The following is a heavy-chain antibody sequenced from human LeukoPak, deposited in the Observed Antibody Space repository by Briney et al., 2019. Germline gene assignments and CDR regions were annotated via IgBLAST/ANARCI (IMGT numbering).Heavy chain of an antibody. CDR2: ISGSGGST. CDR3: AKGPYYYGSGSYPSRFDP. J-gene: IGHJ5*02. Sequence: GGSLRLSCAASGFTFSSYAMSWVRQAPGKGLEWVSAISGSGGSTYYADSVKGRFTISRDNSKNTLYLQMNSLRAEDTAVYYCAKGPYYYGSGSYPSRFDPWGQGTLVTVSS. CDR1: GFTFSSYA. V-gene: IGHV3-23*01. D-gene: IGHD3-10*01.